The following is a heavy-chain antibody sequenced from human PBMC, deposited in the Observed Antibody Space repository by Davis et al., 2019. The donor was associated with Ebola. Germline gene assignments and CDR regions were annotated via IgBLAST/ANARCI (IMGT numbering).Heavy chain of an antibody. CDR3: ANTNRTYDSSGGMDV. D-gene: IGHD3-22*01. V-gene: IGHV3-74*01. J-gene: IGHJ6*02. CDR2: INSDGSST. CDR1: GFTFSSYW. Sequence: HTGGSLRLSCAASGFTFSSYWMHWVRQAPGKGLVWVSRINSDGSSTSYADSVKGRFTISRDNAKNTLYLQMNSLRAEDTAVYYCANTNRTYDSSGGMDVWGQGTTVTVSS.